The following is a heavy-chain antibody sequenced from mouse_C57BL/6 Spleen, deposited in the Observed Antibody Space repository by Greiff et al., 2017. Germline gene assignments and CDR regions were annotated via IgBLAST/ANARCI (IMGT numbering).Heavy chain of an antibody. J-gene: IGHJ3*01. CDR2: IDPSDSYT. CDR3: ARSGSRSAWFAY. CDR1: GYTFTSYW. V-gene: IGHV1-69*01. D-gene: IGHD1-1*01. Sequence: QVQLQQPGAELVMPGASVKLSCEASGYTFTSYWMHWVQQSPGQGLEWIGEIDPSDSYTNYNQKFKGKFTLTVDKSSSSAYMQLSSLTSEDSAVYYCARSGSRSAWFAYWGQGTLVTVSA.